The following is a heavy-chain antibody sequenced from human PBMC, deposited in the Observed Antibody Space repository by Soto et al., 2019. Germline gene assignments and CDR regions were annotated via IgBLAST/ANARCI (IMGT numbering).Heavy chain of an antibody. CDR2: ISYDGSNK. Sequence: GGSLRLSCAASGFTFSSYGMHWVRQAPGKGLEWVAVISYDGSNKYYADSVKGRFTISRDNSKNTLYLQMNSLRAEDTAVYYCAKDAYYYDSSAYDYWGQGTLVTVSS. D-gene: IGHD3-22*01. J-gene: IGHJ4*02. V-gene: IGHV3-30*18. CDR1: GFTFSSYG. CDR3: AKDAYYYDSSAYDY.